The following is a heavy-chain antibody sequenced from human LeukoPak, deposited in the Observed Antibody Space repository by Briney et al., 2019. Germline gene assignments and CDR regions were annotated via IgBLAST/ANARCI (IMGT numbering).Heavy chain of an antibody. V-gene: IGHV1-69*01. CDR1: GGTFSSYA. CDR2: IIPIFGTA. Sequence: SSVKVSCKASGGTFSSYAISWVRQAPGQGLEWMGGIIPIFGTANYAQKFQGRVTITADESTSTAYMELSSLRSEDTAVYYCARGSGIFSYYDILTGSGWFDPWGQGTLVTVSS. CDR3: ARGSGIFSYYDILTGSGWFDP. D-gene: IGHD3-9*01. J-gene: IGHJ5*02.